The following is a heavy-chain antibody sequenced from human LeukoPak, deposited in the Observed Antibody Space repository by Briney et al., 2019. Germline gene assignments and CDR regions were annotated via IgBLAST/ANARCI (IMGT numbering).Heavy chain of an antibody. D-gene: IGHD6-6*01. CDR1: GGSISSGGYY. J-gene: IGHJ4*02. CDR3: ARHHSSSPFDY. CDR2: IYHSGST. V-gene: IGHV4-30-2*01. Sequence: PSQTLSLTCTVSGGSISSGGYYWSWIRQPPGKGLEWIGYIYHSGSTYYNPSLKSRVTISVDRSKNQFSLKLSSVTAADTAVYYCARHHSSSPFDYWGQGTLVTVSS.